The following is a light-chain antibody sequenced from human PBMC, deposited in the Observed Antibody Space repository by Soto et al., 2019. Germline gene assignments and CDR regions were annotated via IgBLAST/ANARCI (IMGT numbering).Light chain of an antibody. V-gene: IGKV1-33*01. CDR2: DAS. Sequence: DIQMTQSPSSLSASAGDRVTITCQESQDISNHLNWYQQKAGNAPKLLINDASNLEAGVPSRFSGSGAGTDFTLTISSLQPEDIATYYCQQYVNALTFGGGTKVEIK. CDR3: QQYVNALT. J-gene: IGKJ4*01. CDR1: QDISNH.